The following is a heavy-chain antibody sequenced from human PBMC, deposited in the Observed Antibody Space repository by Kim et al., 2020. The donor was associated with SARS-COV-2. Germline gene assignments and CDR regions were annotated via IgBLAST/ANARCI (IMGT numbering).Heavy chain of an antibody. J-gene: IGHJ5*02. Sequence: SETLSLTCTVSGGSISSYYWSWIRQPPGKGLEWSGYIYYSGSTNYNPSLKSRVTISVDTSKNQFSLKLSSVTAADTAVYYCARVGWSPMVRGAKVLNWFDPWGQGTLVTVSS. CDR3: ARVGWSPMVRGAKVLNWFDP. D-gene: IGHD3-10*01. CDR2: IYYSGST. V-gene: IGHV4-59*13. CDR1: GGSISSYY.